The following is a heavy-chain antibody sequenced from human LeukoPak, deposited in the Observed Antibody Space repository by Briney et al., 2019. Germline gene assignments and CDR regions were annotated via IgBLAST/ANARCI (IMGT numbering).Heavy chain of an antibody. CDR2: ISYDGSNK. V-gene: IGHV3-30*04. Sequence: GGSLRLSCAASGFTFSSYAMHWVRQAPGKGLGWVAVISYDGSNKYYADSVKGRFTISRDNSKNTLYLQMNSLRAEDTAVYYCARDGTRYSSGWSPDFDYWGQGTLVTVSS. J-gene: IGHJ4*02. D-gene: IGHD6-19*01. CDR3: ARDGTRYSSGWSPDFDY. CDR1: GFTFSSYA.